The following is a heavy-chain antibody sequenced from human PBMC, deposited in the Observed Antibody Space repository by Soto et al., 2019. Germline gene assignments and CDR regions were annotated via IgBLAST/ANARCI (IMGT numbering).Heavy chain of an antibody. CDR1: GYTFTGYY. V-gene: IGHV1-2*04. CDR2: INPNSGGT. Sequence: ASVKVSCKASGYTFTGYYMHWVRQAPGQGLEWMGWINPNSGGTNYAQKFQGWVTMTRDTSISTAYMELSSVTAADTAVYYCARAAPRYCSGGSCYSGRDYWGQGTLVTVSS. CDR3: ARAAPRYCSGGSCYSGRDY. J-gene: IGHJ4*02. D-gene: IGHD2-15*01.